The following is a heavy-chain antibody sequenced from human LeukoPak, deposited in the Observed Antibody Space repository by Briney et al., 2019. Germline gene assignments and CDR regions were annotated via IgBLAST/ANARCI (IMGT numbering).Heavy chain of an antibody. Sequence: GGSLRLSCAASGFTFSSYEMNWVRQAPGKGLEWVSYISSSGSTIYYADSVKGRFTISRDNAKNSLYLQMNSLRAEDTAVYYCARASTGGDLDYWGQGTLVTVSS. CDR3: ARASTGGDLDY. V-gene: IGHV3-48*03. CDR1: GFTFSSYE. J-gene: IGHJ4*02. D-gene: IGHD7-27*01. CDR2: ISSSGSTI.